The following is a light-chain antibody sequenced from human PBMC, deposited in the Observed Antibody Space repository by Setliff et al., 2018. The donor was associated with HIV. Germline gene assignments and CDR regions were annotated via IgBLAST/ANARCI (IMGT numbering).Light chain of an antibody. CDR1: QSVLYSSSNKNY. CDR3: QQYYSTMYT. CDR2: WAS. V-gene: IGKV4-1*01. J-gene: IGKJ2*01. Sequence: DIVMTQSPDSLAVSLGERATINCKSSQSVLYSSSNKNYLAWYQQKPGQPPKLLIYWASTRESGVPDRFSGSGSGTDFTLTISSLQAEDVAVYYCQQYYSTMYTFGQGTKVDIK.